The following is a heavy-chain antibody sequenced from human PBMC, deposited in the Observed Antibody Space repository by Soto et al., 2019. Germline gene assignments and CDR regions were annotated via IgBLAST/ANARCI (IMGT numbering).Heavy chain of an antibody. CDR3: ARMFRGYSGYESFDY. CDR1: GYTFTSYG. V-gene: IGHV1-18*04. J-gene: IGHJ4*02. CDR2: ISAYNGNT. Sequence: QVQLVQSGAEVNKPGASVKVSCKAAGYTFTSYGISWVRQAPGQGLEWMGWISAYNGNTNYAQKLQGSVTMTTDTSTSTAYRELGGLRSDDTAVYDCARMFRGYSGYESFDYWGQGTLVTVSS. D-gene: IGHD5-12*01.